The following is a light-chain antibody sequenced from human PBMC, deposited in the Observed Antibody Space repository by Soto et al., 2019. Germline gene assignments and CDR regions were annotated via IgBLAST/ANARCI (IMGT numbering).Light chain of an antibody. CDR1: SSDIGIYNF. CDR3: NSYTSASTYV. V-gene: IGLV2-14*03. J-gene: IGLJ1*01. CDR2: NVY. Sequence: QSALTQPASVSGSPGQSITIFCTGTSSDIGIYNFVSWYQQHPGKAPKLMIYNVYSRPSGVSSRFSGSKSGNTASLTISWFQAEDEADYYCNSYTSASTYVFGTGTKLTVL.